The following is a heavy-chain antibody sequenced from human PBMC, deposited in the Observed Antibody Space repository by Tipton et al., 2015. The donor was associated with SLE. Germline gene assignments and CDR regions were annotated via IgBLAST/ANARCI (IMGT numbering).Heavy chain of an antibody. CDR2: INSDGSST. J-gene: IGHJ6*03. CDR3: ARGRVVPAAISDYYYYMDV. V-gene: IGHV3-74*01. CDR1: GFTFSSYW. D-gene: IGHD2-2*02. Sequence: SLRLSCAASGFTFSSYWMHWVRQAPGEGLVWVSRINSDGSSTSYADSVKGRFTISRDNAKNTLYLQMNSLRAEDTAVYYCARGRVVPAAISDYYYYMDVWGKGTTVTVSS.